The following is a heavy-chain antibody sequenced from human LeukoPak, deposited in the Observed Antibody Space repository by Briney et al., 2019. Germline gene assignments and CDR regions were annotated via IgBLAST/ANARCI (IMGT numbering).Heavy chain of an antibody. CDR2: ISGSGGST. Sequence: SGGSLRLSCAASGFTFSSYAMTWVRQAPGKGLEWVSAISGSGGSTYYADSAKGRFTISRDNSKNTLYLQMNSLRAEDTAVYYCAKDLSVVLYRLWSDWGQGTLVTVSS. CDR3: AKDLSVVLYRLWSD. D-gene: IGHD4/OR15-4a*01. CDR1: GFTFSSYA. V-gene: IGHV3-23*01. J-gene: IGHJ4*02.